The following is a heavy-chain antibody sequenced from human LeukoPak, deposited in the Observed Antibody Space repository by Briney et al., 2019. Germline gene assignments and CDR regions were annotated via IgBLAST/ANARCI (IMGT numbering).Heavy chain of an antibody. CDR1: GGSISPYY. D-gene: IGHD6-19*01. CDR3: ARGSGWFFY. V-gene: IGHV4-59*01. CDR2: IHYSGST. Sequence: SETLSLTCTVSGGSISPYYWSWIRQPPGKGLEWIGYIHYSGSTSYNPPLKSRVTISVDTSMNQFSLKLSSVTAADTAVYYCARGSGWFFYWGQGTLVTVSS. J-gene: IGHJ4*02.